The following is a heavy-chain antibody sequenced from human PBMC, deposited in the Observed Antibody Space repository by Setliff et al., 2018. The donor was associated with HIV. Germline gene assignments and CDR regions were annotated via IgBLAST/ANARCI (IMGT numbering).Heavy chain of an antibody. V-gene: IGHV4-39*07. CDR1: GGSISSSSYY. CDR3: ARDVLDLVISVYGF. D-gene: IGHD3-22*01. J-gene: IGHJ4*02. CDR2: IYYSGST. Sequence: SETLSLTCSVSGGSISSSSYYGGWIRQPPGKGLEWIGSIYYSGSTYYNPSLKSRVTISVDTSKKQFSLKLTSVTAADTAVYYSARDVLDLVISVYGFWGQGIPVTVSS.